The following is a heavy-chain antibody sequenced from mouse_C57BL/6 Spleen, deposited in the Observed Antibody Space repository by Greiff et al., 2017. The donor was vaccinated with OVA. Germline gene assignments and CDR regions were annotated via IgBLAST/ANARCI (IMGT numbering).Heavy chain of an antibody. D-gene: IGHD2-3*01. Sequence: VQLQQSGPGLVQPSQSLSITCTVSGFSLTSYGVHWVRQSPGKGLEWLGVIWSGGSTDYNAAFISRLSISKDNSKSQVFFKMSSLQADDTAIYYCAREGHDGYYYFDYWGQGTTLTVSS. J-gene: IGHJ2*01. V-gene: IGHV2-2*01. CDR1: GFSLTSYG. CDR2: IWSGGST. CDR3: AREGHDGYYYFDY.